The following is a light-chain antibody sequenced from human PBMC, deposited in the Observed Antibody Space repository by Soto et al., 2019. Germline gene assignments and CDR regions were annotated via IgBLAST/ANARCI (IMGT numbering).Light chain of an antibody. CDR3: CSYAGSYTVV. V-gene: IGLV2-11*01. CDR2: DVS. J-gene: IGLJ2*01. Sequence: QSVPTQPRSVSGSPGQSVTISCTGTSSDVGGYNYVSWYQQHPGKAPKLMIYDVSKRPSGVPDRFSGSKSGNTASLTISGLQAEDEADYYCCSYAGSYTVVFGGGTKVTVL. CDR1: SSDVGGYNY.